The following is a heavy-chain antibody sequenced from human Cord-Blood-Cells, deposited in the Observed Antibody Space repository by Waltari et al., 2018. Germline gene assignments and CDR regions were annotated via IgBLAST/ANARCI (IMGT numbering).Heavy chain of an antibody. CDR3: ARGSRYSGSY. V-gene: IGHV4-34*01. CDR2: INHRGST. CDR1: GGSLRGYY. J-gene: IGHJ4*02. Sequence: QVQLQQWGAGLLKPSETLSLTCAVYGGSLRGYYWSGIRQPPGKGPEWSGGINHRGSTNHNPSLNSRVTISVDTSKNQFSLKLSSVTAADTAVYYCARGSRYSGSYWGQGTLVTVSS. D-gene: IGHD1-26*01.